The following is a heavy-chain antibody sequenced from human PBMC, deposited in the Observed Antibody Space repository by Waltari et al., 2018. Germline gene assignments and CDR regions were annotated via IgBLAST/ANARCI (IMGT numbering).Heavy chain of an antibody. CDR2: VRGDGKT. Sequence: QLQLQESGPGLVKPSGTLPPICAVSGDSMTTSDYWSWVRQPPGKGLEWIGQVRGDGKTNYNPSFASRVTMSLDTSTYHFALKLTSATAADTALYYCARDRGRGLYLDTWGQGTLVTVSP. V-gene: IGHV4-4*02. J-gene: IGHJ4*02. CDR1: GDSMTTSDY. CDR3: ARDRGRGLYLDT. D-gene: IGHD1-1*01.